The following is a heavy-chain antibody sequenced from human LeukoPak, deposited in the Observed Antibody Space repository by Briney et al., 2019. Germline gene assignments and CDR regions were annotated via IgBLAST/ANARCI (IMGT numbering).Heavy chain of an antibody. D-gene: IGHD3-10*01. J-gene: IGHJ4*02. CDR3: VYYYGSGSVEY. CDR1: GGSITSSNYY. Sequence: SETLSLTCTVSGGSITSSNYYWGWIRQPPGKGLGRIGSFYYSGSTNYNPSLKSRVTISVVTSKNQFSLKLSSVTAADTAVYYCVYYYGSGSVEYWGQGTLVTVSS. CDR2: FYYSGST. V-gene: IGHV4-39*01.